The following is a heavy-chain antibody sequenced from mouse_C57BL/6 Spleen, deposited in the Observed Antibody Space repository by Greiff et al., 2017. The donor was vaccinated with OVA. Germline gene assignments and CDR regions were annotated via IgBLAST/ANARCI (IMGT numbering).Heavy chain of an antibody. D-gene: IGHD1-1*01. CDR2: ISSGGDYI. V-gene: IGHV5-9-1*02. CDR1: GFTFSSYA. Sequence: LVASLDCFLPPGGSLKLSCAASGFTFSSYAMSWVRQTPEKRLEWVAYISSGGDYIYYADTVKGRFTISRDNARNTLYLQMSSLKSEDTAMYYCTREGPHYYGSSYGYFDVWGTGTTVTVSS. CDR3: TREGPHYYGSSYGYFDV. J-gene: IGHJ1*03.